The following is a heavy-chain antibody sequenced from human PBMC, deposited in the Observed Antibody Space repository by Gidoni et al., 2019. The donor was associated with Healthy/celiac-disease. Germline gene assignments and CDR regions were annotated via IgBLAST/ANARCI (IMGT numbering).Heavy chain of an antibody. D-gene: IGHD6-6*01. V-gene: IGHV3-30-3*01. CDR3: ARVGAARRRLGWFDP. CDR2: ISYDGSNK. CDR1: GFTFSSYA. J-gene: IGHJ5*02. Sequence: QVQLVESGGGVVQPGRSLRLSCAASGFTFSSYAMHWVRQAPGKGLEWVAVISYDGSNKYYADSVKGRFTISRDNSKNTLYLQMNSLRAEDTAVYYCARVGAARRRLGWFDPWGQGTLVTVSS.